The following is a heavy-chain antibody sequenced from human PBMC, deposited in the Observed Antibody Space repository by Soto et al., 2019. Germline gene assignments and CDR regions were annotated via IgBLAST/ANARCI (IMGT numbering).Heavy chain of an antibody. V-gene: IGHV4-31*02. CDR3: ARGSSSNWFDP. CDR1: GGSISNGGYY. Sequence: SDTQSLAXTVSGGSISNGGYYWSWIRQHPGKGLEWIGYIYYSGSTYYNPSLKSRVTISVDTSKNQFSLKLSSVTAADTAVYYCARGSSSNWFDPWGQGTLVTVSS. J-gene: IGHJ5*02. D-gene: IGHD6-6*01. CDR2: IYYSGST.